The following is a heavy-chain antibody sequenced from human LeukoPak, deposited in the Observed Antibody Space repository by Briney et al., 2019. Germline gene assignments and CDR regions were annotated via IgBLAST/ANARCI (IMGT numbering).Heavy chain of an antibody. CDR2: IIPIFGTA. J-gene: IGHJ6*03. V-gene: IGHV1-69*01. Sequence: SVKVSCKASGGTFSSYAISWVRQAPGQGLEWMGGIIPIFGTANYAQKFQGRVTITADESTSTAYMELSSLRPEDTAVYYCAMYGDYVMGYYYYYMDVWGKGTTVTVSS. D-gene: IGHD4-17*01. CDR1: GGTFSSYA. CDR3: AMYGDYVMGYYYYYMDV.